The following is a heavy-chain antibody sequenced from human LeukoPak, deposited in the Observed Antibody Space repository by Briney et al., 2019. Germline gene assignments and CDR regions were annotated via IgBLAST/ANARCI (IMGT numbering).Heavy chain of an antibody. J-gene: IGHJ4*02. D-gene: IGHD3-22*01. V-gene: IGHV4-30-2*01. CDR1: GGSISSGGYY. CDR3: ASNPYYYDSSGYYQD. Sequence: SQTLSLTCTVSGGSISSGGYYWSWIRQPPGKGLEWIGYIYHSGSTYYNPSLKSRVTISVDRSKNQFSLKLSSVTAADTAVYYCASNPYYYDSSGYYQDWGQGTLVTVSS. CDR2: IYHSGST.